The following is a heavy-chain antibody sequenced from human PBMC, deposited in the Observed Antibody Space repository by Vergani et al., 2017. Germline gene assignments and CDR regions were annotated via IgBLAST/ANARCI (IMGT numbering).Heavy chain of an antibody. Sequence: QVQLVESGGGVVQPGGSLRLSCVASGFSVSNSGMHWVRQTPGKGLEWVAFIQYDGSDIFYADFVEGRFTISRDNSKNTLYLQMNSLRAEDTAVYYCAKTQRLLEWADFWGQGTLVTVSS. J-gene: IGHJ4*02. CDR3: AKTQRLLEWADF. V-gene: IGHV3-30*02. CDR2: IQYDGSDI. D-gene: IGHD3-3*01. CDR1: GFSVSNSG.